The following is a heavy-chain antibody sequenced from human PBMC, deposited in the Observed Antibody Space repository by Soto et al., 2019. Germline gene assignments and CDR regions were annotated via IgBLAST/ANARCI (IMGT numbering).Heavy chain of an antibody. CDR1: GGSFSGYY. CDR2: INHSGST. Sequence: SETLPLTCAVYGGSFSGYYWGWIRQRPGKGLEWIGEINHSGSTNYNPSLKSRVTISVDTSKNQFSLKLSSVTAADTAVYYCARVSYYGSGSYYAATYYYYGMDVWGQGTTVTVSS. V-gene: IGHV4-34*01. J-gene: IGHJ6*02. CDR3: ARVSYYGSGSYYAATYYYYGMDV. D-gene: IGHD3-10*01.